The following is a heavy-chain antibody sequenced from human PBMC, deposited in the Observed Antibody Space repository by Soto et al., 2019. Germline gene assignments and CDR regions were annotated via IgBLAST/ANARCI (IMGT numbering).Heavy chain of an antibody. V-gene: IGHV4-34*01. CDR3: ARGRGRYCSSTSCYMNGRDHYYYYGMDV. J-gene: IGHJ6*02. CDR2: INHSGST. Sequence: SETLSLTCAVYGGSFSGYYWSWIRQPPGKGLEWIGEINHSGSTNYNPSLKSRVTISVDTSKNQFSLKLSSVTAADTAVYYCARGRGRYCSSTSCYMNGRDHYYYYGMDVWGQGTTVTVSS. CDR1: GGSFSGYY. D-gene: IGHD2-2*02.